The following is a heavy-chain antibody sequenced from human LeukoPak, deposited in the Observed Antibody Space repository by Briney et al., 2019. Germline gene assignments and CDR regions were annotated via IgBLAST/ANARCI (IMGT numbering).Heavy chain of an antibody. CDR2: IYYSGST. Sequence: SQTLSLICTVSGGSISSGDYYWSWIRQPPGKGLEWIGYIYYSGSTYYNPSLKSRVTISVDTSKNQFSLKLSSVTAADTAVYYCARQQQLLPYFDYWGQGTLVTVSS. CDR1: GGSISSGDYY. V-gene: IGHV4-30-4*01. CDR3: ARQQQLLPYFDY. J-gene: IGHJ4*02. D-gene: IGHD6-13*01.